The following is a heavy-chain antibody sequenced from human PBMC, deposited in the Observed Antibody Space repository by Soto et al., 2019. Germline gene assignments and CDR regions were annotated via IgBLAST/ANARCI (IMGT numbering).Heavy chain of an antibody. J-gene: IGHJ1*01. D-gene: IGHD6-19*01. CDR2: IYYSGST. CDR3: ARDDGIAVAGRREYFQH. V-gene: IGHV4-59*01. CDR1: GGSISSYY. Sequence: QVQLQESGPGLVKPSETLSLTCTVSGGSISSYYWSWIRQPPGKGLEWIGYIYYSGSTNYNPSLKSRVTISVDTSKNQFSLKLSSVTAADMAVYYCARDDGIAVAGRREYFQHWGQGTLVTVSS.